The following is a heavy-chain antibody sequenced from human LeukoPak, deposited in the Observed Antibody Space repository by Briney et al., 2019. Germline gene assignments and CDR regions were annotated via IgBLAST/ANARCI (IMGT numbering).Heavy chain of an antibody. J-gene: IGHJ4*02. Sequence: GSLRLSCAASGFTFNSFAMSWVRQAPGKRLEWVSVISGSGGSTYYADSVKGRFTISRDNSKNTLYLQMNSLRAEDTAVYYCANESPFLDYWGQGTLVTVSS. CDR2: ISGSGGST. V-gene: IGHV3-23*01. CDR1: GFTFNSFA. CDR3: ANESPFLDY.